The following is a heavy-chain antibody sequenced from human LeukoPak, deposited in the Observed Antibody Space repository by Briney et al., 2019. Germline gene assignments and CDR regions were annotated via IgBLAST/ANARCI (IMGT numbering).Heavy chain of an antibody. D-gene: IGHD6-13*01. CDR3: ARDLRYSSSWYKTYLFDY. Sequence: GGSLRLSCAASGFTFSSYSMNWVRQAPGKGLEWVSSISSSSYIYYADSVKGRFTISRDNAKNSLYLQMSSLRAEDTAVYYCARDLRYSSSWYKTYLFDYWGQGTLVTVSS. J-gene: IGHJ4*02. V-gene: IGHV3-21*01. CDR2: ISSSSYI. CDR1: GFTFSSYS.